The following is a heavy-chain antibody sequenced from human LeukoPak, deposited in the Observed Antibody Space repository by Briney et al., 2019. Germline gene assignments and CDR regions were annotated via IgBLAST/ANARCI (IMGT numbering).Heavy chain of an antibody. Sequence: GGSLRLSCAASGFTFSSYGMHWVRQAPGKGLEWVSVLYSGGSTSYADSVKGRFTISRDNSKNTLYLQMNSLRVEDTAVYFCARDGSGWYDFSNWGQGTLVTVSS. D-gene: IGHD6-19*01. CDR3: ARDGSGWYDFSN. CDR1: GFTFSSYG. CDR2: LYSGGST. V-gene: IGHV3-NL1*01. J-gene: IGHJ4*02.